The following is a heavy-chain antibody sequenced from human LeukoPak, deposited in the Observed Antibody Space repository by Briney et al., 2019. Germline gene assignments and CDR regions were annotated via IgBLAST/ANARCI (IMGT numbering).Heavy chain of an antibody. V-gene: IGHV3-30*18. CDR3: AKGTKVLDY. CDR1: GYTLTELS. J-gene: IGHJ4*02. D-gene: IGHD1-1*01. CDR2: ISYDGSNK. Sequence: SCKVSGYTLTELSMHWVRQAPGKGLEWVAVISYDGSNKYYADSVKGRFTISRDNAKNSLYLQMNSLRAEDTALYYCAKGTKVLDYWGQGTLVTVSS.